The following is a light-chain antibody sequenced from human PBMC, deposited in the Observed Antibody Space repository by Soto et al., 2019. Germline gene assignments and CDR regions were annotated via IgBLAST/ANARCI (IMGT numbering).Light chain of an antibody. V-gene: IGKV2-28*01. Sequence: DIVMTQSPLSLPVTPGVPASISCRSSQSLLHTNGYYYLDWYLQKPGQSPQLLIYLGSNRVSGVHVRFSSSGSATNNTLSISSTEQYDFDVYDSHRRTNWHPSHTVGGVTKVYIK. J-gene: IGKJ4*01. CDR1: QSLLHTNGYYY. CDR3: HRRTNWHPSHT. CDR2: LGS.